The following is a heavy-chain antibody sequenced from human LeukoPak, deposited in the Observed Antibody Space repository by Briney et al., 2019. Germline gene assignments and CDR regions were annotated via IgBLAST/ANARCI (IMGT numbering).Heavy chain of an antibody. J-gene: IGHJ5*02. CDR3: ARVGYDFWSGYYTKKRANWFDP. CDR2: IRHTGRT. Sequence: PSETLSLTCTVSGYSISNAYYWGWIRQPPGKGLEWIATIRHTGRTYYNPSLKSRVMISLDTSKNQFSLKLSSVTAADTAVYYCARVGYDFWSGYYTKKRANWFDPWGQGTLVTVSS. D-gene: IGHD3-3*01. CDR1: GYSISNAYY. V-gene: IGHV4-38-2*02.